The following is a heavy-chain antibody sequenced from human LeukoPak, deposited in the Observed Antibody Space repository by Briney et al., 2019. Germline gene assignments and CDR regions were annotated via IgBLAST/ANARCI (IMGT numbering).Heavy chain of an antibody. V-gene: IGHV3-30*01. Sequence: PGGSLRLSCAASGFTFSSYAMHWVRQAPGKGLEWVAVISYDGSNKYYADSVKGRFTISRDNSKNTLYLQMNSLRAEDTAVYYCARDSDYYDRSGYKYWGQGTLVTVSS. CDR2: ISYDGSNK. J-gene: IGHJ4*02. CDR1: GFTFSSYA. CDR3: ARDSDYYDRSGYKY. D-gene: IGHD3-22*01.